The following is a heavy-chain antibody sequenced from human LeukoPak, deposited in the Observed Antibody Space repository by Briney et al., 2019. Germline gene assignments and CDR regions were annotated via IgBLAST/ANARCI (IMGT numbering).Heavy chain of an antibody. CDR2: ISWNSGSI. Sequence: GRSLRLSCAASGFTFDDYAMHWVRQAPGKGPEWVSGISWNSGSIGYADSVKGRFTISRDNAKNSLYLQMNSLRAEDTALYYCAKAYYDSMYYGMDVWGQGTTVTVSS. CDR1: GFTFDDYA. J-gene: IGHJ6*02. CDR3: AKAYYDSMYYGMDV. V-gene: IGHV3-9*01. D-gene: IGHD3-22*01.